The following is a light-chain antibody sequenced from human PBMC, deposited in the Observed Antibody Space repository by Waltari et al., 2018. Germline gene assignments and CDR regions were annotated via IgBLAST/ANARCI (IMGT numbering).Light chain of an antibody. J-gene: IGLJ2*01. V-gene: IGLV2-14*03. CDR2: DVS. CDR3: CSYANMVTLFVV. CDR1: STDAGLHTY. Sequence: QSALTQPASVSGSPGQSITISCTGSSTDAGLHTYVSWYQQRPGKAPKLIICDVSHRPAGMSNRCSGARSSDTASLPISGLQAEDEADYFCCSYANMVTLFVVFGGGTKLTVL.